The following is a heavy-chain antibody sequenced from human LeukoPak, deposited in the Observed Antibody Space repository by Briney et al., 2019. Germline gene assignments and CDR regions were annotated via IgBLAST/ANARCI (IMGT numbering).Heavy chain of an antibody. J-gene: IGHJ4*02. CDR2: IYTSGST. Sequence: SETLSLTXTVSGGSISSGSYYWSCIRQPAGKGLEWIGRIYTSGSTNYNPSLKSRVTISVDTSKNQFSLKLSSVTAADTAVYYRARVGVVPAAIVYWGQGTLVTVSS. V-gene: IGHV4-61*02. CDR1: GGSISSGSYY. D-gene: IGHD2-2*02. CDR3: ARVGVVPAAIVY.